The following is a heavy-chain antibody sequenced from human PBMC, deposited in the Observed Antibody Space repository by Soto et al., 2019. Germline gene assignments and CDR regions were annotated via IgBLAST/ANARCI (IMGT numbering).Heavy chain of an antibody. CDR1: GDSISSDVYY. CDR3: AREAGSVDTATPHSFDL. J-gene: IGHJ4*02. V-gene: IGHV4-31*03. D-gene: IGHD5-18*01. Sequence: PSETLSLTCTVTGDSISSDVYYWSWVRHHPGKGLEWIGYIFYSGITDYNPSLKSRVTISIATSKKQFSLRLSSVTAADTAIYYCAREAGSVDTATPHSFDLWGPGTLVTAPQ. CDR2: IFYSGIT.